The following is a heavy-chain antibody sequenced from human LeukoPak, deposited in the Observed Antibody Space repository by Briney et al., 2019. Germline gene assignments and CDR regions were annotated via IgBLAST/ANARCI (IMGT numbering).Heavy chain of an antibody. Sequence: GGSLRLSCAASGFTFSSYGMHWVRQAPGKGLEWVAVIWYDGSNKYYADSVKGRFTISRDNSKNTLYLQMNSLKTEDTAVYYCTTSTRGRKDYWGQGTLVTVSS. CDR1: GFTFSSYG. CDR3: TTSTRGRKDY. D-gene: IGHD3-16*01. V-gene: IGHV3-33*01. CDR2: IWYDGSNK. J-gene: IGHJ4*02.